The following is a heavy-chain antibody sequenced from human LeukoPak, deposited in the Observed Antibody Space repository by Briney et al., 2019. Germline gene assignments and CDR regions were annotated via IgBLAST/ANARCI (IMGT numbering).Heavy chain of an antibody. J-gene: IGHJ4*02. D-gene: IGHD6-13*01. CDR1: GFSLSDYS. CDR2: ISNSGSYI. Sequence: TGGSVRLSCAASGFSLSDYSMNWVRQAPGKGLEWVSFISNSGSYIHYADSLKGRFTISRDNAKNSLYLQMNSLRAEDTAVYYCARVISAALDYWGQGTLVTVSS. V-gene: IGHV3-21*01. CDR3: ARVISAALDY.